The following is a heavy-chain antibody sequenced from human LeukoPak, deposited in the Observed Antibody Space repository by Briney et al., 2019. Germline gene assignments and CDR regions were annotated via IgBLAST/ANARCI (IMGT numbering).Heavy chain of an antibody. J-gene: IGHJ2*01. Sequence: GRSLRLSCAASGFTFSSYGMHWVRQAPGKGLEWVAVIWYDGSNKYYADSVKGRFTISRDNSKNTLYLQMNSLRAEDTAVYYCAKVYGDYVFDLWGRGTLVTVSS. CDR2: IWYDGSNK. D-gene: IGHD4-17*01. CDR3: AKVYGDYVFDL. CDR1: GFTFSSYG. V-gene: IGHV3-33*06.